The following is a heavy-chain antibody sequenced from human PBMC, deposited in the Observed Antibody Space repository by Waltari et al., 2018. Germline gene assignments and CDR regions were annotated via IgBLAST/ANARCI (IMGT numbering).Heavy chain of an antibody. J-gene: IGHJ4*02. CDR3: ARGGSSSWFDY. CDR2: IYYSGST. CDR1: GGSISSYY. V-gene: IGHV4-59*01. Sequence: QVQLQESGPGLVKPSETLSLTCTVSGGSISSYYWSWIRQPPGKGLEWIGYIYYSGSTNYNPSLKSRVTISVDTSKNQFSRKLSSVTAADTAVYYCARGGSSSWFDYWGQGTLVTVSS. D-gene: IGHD6-13*01.